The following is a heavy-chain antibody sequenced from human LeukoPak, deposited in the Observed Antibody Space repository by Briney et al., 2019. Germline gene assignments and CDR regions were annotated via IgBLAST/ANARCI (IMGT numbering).Heavy chain of an antibody. CDR3: ARDRDSSGYGFDY. CDR2: ISSSGSTI. J-gene: IGHJ4*02. V-gene: IGHV3-48*03. Sequence: PGGSLRLSCAASGFTFSSYEMNWVRQAPGKGLEWVSYISSSGSTIYYAGSVKGRFTISRDNAKNSLYLQMNSLRAEDTAVYYCARDRDSSGYGFDYWGQGTLVTVSS. D-gene: IGHD3-22*01. CDR1: GFTFSSYE.